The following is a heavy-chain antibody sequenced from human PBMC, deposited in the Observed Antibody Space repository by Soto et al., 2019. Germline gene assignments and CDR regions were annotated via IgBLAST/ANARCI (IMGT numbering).Heavy chain of an antibody. CDR3: ARADPDASVGF. CDR1: GGSMSSHY. CDR2: ISYSGSS. J-gene: IGHJ4*02. V-gene: IGHV4-59*11. D-gene: IGHD3-16*01. Sequence: SETLSLTCTVSGGSMSSHYWTWLRQPPGKGLEWIGYISYSGSSYYNPSLKSRVTISADTSRNQFSLRLTSVIAADTAVYFCARADPDASVGFWGQGTLVTVS.